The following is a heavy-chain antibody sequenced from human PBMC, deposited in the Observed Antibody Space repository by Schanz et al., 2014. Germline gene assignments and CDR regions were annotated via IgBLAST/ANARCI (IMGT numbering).Heavy chain of an antibody. CDR1: GFTFTTYA. J-gene: IGHJ4*02. CDR2: ISPTGSST. Sequence: EVQLVESGGGLIKPGGSLRLSCAASGFTFTTYAMTWVRQAPGKGLEWVSNISPTGSSTYYADSVKGRFTISRDNSKNTLYLQMNSLRAEDTAVYYCARSRGFDSIFDFWGRGTLXTVSS. D-gene: IGHD5-12*01. V-gene: IGHV3-23*04. CDR3: ARSRGFDSIFDF.